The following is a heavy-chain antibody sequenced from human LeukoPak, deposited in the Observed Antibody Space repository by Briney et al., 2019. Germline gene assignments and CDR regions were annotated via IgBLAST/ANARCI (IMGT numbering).Heavy chain of an antibody. V-gene: IGHV4-34*01. D-gene: IGHD3-22*01. CDR3: ATTYYYNSSGYSYDY. CDR2: INHSGST. J-gene: IGHJ4*01. Sequence: SETLSLTCAVYGGAFSGYYWSWIRQPPGKGLEWIGEINHSGSTNYNPSLKSRVTISVDTSKNQFSLNLSSLTAADTAVYYCATTYYYNSSGYSYDYRGHRTLVTVSS. CDR1: GGAFSGYY.